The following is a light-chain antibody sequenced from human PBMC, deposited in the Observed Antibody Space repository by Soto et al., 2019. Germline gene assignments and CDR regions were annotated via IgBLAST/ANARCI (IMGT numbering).Light chain of an antibody. Sequence: QSALSQPASVSGSPGQSITISCTGTSSDVGGFEYVSWYQHQPGKAPKLIIYDVTKRPSGVSNRFSGSKSGNTASLPISGIQAEDEGDYYCGSITRSSPSVFGTGTKVTVL. J-gene: IGLJ1*01. CDR3: GSITRSSPSV. CDR1: SSDVGGFEY. CDR2: DVT. V-gene: IGLV2-14*01.